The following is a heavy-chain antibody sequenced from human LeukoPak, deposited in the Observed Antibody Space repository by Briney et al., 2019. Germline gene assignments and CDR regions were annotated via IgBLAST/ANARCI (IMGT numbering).Heavy chain of an antibody. D-gene: IGHD3-10*01. J-gene: IGHJ3*02. Sequence: SETLSLTCAVYGGSFSGYYWSWIRQPPGKGLEWIGEINHSGSTSYNPSLKSRVTISVDTSKNQFSLKLSSVTAADTAVYYCASYGSGSYGDAFDIWGQGTMVTVSS. CDR1: GGSFSGYY. V-gene: IGHV4-34*01. CDR2: INHSGST. CDR3: ASYGSGSYGDAFDI.